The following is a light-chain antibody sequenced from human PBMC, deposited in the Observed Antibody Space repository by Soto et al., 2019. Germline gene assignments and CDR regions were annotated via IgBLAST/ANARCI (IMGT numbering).Light chain of an antibody. J-gene: IGLJ1*01. V-gene: IGLV2-18*02. CDR1: SSDVGSYNR. Sequence: SELRRVAKVSSSPGQAVPITSTGTSSDVGSYNRVSWYQQSPGTAPKLMIYGVTNRPSGVPDRFSGSKSGNTASLTISGLQAEDEADYYCGSYTSSSTYVFGTGTKVTVL. CDR3: GSYTSSSTYV. CDR2: GVT.